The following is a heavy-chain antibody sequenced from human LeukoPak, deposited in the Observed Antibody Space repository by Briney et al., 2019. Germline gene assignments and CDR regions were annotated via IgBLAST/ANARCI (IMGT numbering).Heavy chain of an antibody. V-gene: IGHV4-61*02. D-gene: IGHD2/OR15-2a*01. CDR3: ARRSDRNSSPLRE. CDR2: IYTSGST. J-gene: IGHJ4*02. Sequence: SQTLSLTCTVSGGSISSGSYYWSWIRQPAGKGLEWIGRIYTSGSTNYNPSLKSRVTISVDTSKNQFSLRLRSVTAADTAVYYCARRSDRNSSPLREWGRGTLVTVSS. CDR1: GGSISSGSYY.